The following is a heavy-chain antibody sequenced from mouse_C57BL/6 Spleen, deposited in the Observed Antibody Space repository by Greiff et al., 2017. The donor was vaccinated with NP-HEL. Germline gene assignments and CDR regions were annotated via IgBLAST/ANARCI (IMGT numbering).Heavy chain of an antibody. D-gene: IGHD1-2*01. CDR2: IDPENGDT. CDR1: GFNIKDDY. Sequence: EVKLVESGAELVRPGASVKLSCTASGFNIKDDYMHWVKQRPEQGLEWIGWIDPENGDTEYASKFQGKATITADTSSNTAYLQLSSLTSEDTAVYYCTTGGLRRLFDYWGQGTTLTVSS. CDR3: TTGGLRRLFDY. J-gene: IGHJ2*01. V-gene: IGHV14-4*01.